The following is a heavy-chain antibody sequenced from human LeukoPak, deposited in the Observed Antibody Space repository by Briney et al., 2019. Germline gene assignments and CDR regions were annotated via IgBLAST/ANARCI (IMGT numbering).Heavy chain of an antibody. CDR2: IYSSGST. D-gene: IGHD1-26*01. Sequence: PSQTLSLICTVSGASISRGDYHWTWIRQPPGKGLEWIGYIYSSGSTYYNPSLKSRVSISVDTSKNHFSLQLTSVTAADTAVYYCATRFSGRPFDPWGQGTLVTVSS. CDR1: GASISRGDYH. J-gene: IGHJ5*02. CDR3: ATRFSGRPFDP. V-gene: IGHV4-30-4*08.